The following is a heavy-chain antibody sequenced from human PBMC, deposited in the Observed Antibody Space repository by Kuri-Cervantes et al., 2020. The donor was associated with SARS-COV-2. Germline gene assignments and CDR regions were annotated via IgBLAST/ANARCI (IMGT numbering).Heavy chain of an antibody. V-gene: IGHV3-30*18. D-gene: IGHD4-11*01. CDR2: ISYDGSNK. J-gene: IGHJ6*02. Sequence: GESLKISCAASGFTFSSYGMHWVRQAPGKGLEWVAVISYDGSNKYYADSVKGRFTISRDNSKNTLYLQMNSLRAEDTAVYYCAKPHYSKAYYYYGMDVWGRGTTVTVSS. CDR3: AKPHYSKAYYYYGMDV. CDR1: GFTFSSYG.